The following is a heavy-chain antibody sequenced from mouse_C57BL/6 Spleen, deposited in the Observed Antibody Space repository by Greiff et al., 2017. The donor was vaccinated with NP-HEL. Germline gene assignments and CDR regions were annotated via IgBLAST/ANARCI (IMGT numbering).Heavy chain of an antibody. CDR1: GYTFTSYW. J-gene: IGHJ1*03. CDR3: ARSDDGGYFDV. V-gene: IGHV1-64*01. D-gene: IGHD2-3*01. CDR2: IHPNSGRT. Sequence: VQLQQPGAELVKPGASVKLSCKASGYTFTSYWMHWVKQRPGQGLEWIGMIHPNSGRTNYNEKFKSKATLTVDKSSSTAYMQLSSLTSEDSAVYYCARSDDGGYFDVWGTGTTVTVSS.